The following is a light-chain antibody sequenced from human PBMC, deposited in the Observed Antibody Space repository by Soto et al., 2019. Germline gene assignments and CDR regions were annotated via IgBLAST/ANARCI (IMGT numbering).Light chain of an antibody. CDR3: QQRSNFSIT. V-gene: IGKV3D-20*02. CDR2: GAS. CDR1: QSVSSNY. Sequence: EIVLTQSPGTLSLSPGERAPLSCRASQSVSSNYLAWYQQKPGQAPRLVIYGASNRPTGIPDRFSGSGSGTDFTLTISRLEPEDFAVYYCQQRSNFSITFGQGTRLEI. J-gene: IGKJ5*01.